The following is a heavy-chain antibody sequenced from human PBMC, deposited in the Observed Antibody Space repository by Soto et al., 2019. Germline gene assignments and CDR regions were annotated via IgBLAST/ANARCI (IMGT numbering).Heavy chain of an antibody. CDR3: ARVKYYYGSGSYCPLSY. J-gene: IGHJ4*02. CDR1: GYTFTSYY. Sequence: ASVKVSCKASGYTFTSYYMHWVRQAPGQGLEWMGWINPNSGGTNYAQKFQGRVTMTRDTSISTAYMELSRLRSDDTAVYYCARVKYYYGSGSYCPLSYWGQGTLVTVSS. CDR2: INPNSGGT. V-gene: IGHV1-2*02. D-gene: IGHD3-10*01.